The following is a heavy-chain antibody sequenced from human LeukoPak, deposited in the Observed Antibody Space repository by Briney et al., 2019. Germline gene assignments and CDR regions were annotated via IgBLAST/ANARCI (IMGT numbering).Heavy chain of an antibody. CDR3: ARDYGVAGLFDP. D-gene: IGHD6-19*01. V-gene: IGHV3-7*01. CDR2: IKEDGSEK. J-gene: IGHJ5*02. Sequence: PGGSLRLSCTASRFTFSNYWMSWVRQAPGKGLEWVANIKEDGSEKYYVDSVKGRSTISRDNAKNSLYLQMNSLRAEDTAVYYCARDYGVAGLFDPWGQGTLVTVSS. CDR1: RFTFSNYW.